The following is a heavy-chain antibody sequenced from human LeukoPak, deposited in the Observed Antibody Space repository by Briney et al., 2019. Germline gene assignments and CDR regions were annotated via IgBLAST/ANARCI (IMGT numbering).Heavy chain of an antibody. CDR1: GFSVSSNY. D-gene: IGHD6-19*01. J-gene: IGHJ4*02. Sequence: GGSLTLSCAASGFSVSSNYMSWVRQAPGKGLEWVSVIYSGGGTYYSDSVKGRFTITRDNPKDTRYLQMDGLRAEDTAVYYCARGSGWYYQFDFWGQGTLVTVSS. CDR3: ARGSGWYYQFDF. CDR2: IYSGGGT. V-gene: IGHV3-53*01.